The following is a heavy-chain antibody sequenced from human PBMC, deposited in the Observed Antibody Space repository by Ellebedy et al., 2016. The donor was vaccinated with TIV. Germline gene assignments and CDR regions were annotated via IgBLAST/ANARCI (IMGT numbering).Heavy chain of an antibody. D-gene: IGHD6-13*01. J-gene: IGHJ4*02. V-gene: IGHV1-18*01. Sequence: AASVKVSCKTAGYTFDNYGVTWVRQAPGQGLEYVGWISVHTGNTDYAPKFHGRVTLTIDKTSTTAYLDLRSLRADDTAVYYCARDWQDGGTWYHDFWGQGALVSVSS. CDR2: ISVHTGNT. CDR3: ARDWQDGGTWYHDF. CDR1: GYTFDNYG.